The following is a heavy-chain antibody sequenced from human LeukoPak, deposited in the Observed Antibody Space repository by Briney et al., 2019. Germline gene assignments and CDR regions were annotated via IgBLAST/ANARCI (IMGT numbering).Heavy chain of an antibody. CDR2: ISAYNGNT. CDR1: GYTVTSYG. D-gene: IGHD1-26*01. J-gene: IGHJ3*02. Sequence: ASVKVSCKASGYTVTSYGISWVRQAPGQGLEWMGWISAYNGNTNYAQKLQGRVTMTTDTSKSTAYLELRSLRSDDTAVYYCAREFQGGSYFRVSSAFDIWGQGTMVTVSS. V-gene: IGHV1-18*01. CDR3: AREFQGGSYFRVSSAFDI.